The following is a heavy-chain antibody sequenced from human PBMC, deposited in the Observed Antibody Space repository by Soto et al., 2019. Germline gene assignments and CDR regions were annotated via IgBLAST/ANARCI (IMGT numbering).Heavy chain of an antibody. D-gene: IGHD3-22*01. J-gene: IGHJ5*02. CDR1: GGTFSSYA. CDR3: ARDPTYYYDSSGYYYVP. CDR2: IIPIFGTA. V-gene: IGHV1-69*13. Sequence: SVKVSCKASGGTFSSYAISWVRQAPGQGLEWMGGIIPIFGTANYAQKFQGRVTITVDESTSTAYMELSSLRSEDTAVYYCARDPTYYYDSSGYYYVPWGQGTLVTVSS.